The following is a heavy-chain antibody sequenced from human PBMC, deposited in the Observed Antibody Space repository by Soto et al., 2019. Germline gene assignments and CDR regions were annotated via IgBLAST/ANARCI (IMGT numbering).Heavy chain of an antibody. V-gene: IGHV4-39*01. D-gene: IGHD3-3*01. CDR1: YDSGTSHGHY. CDR2: IYYDGNT. CDR3: ARSSIKPQVFMYPFDS. J-gene: IGHJ4*02. Sequence: FETLSVTCSVAYDSGTSHGHYCGWIRQPPGKGLESIANIYYDGNTYYNPSLKGRVTISLDTSKNQFSLRLNSVTAADTAVYYCARSSIKPQVFMYPFDSWSQGTLVTLSS.